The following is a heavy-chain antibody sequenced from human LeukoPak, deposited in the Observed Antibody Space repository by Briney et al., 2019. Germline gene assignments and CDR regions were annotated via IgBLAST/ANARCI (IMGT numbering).Heavy chain of an antibody. Sequence: ETLSLTCTVSGGSISSSSYYWGWLRQPPGKGLEWIGSIYYSGSTYYNPSLKSRVTISVDTSKNQFSLKLSSVTAADTAVYYCARRGRVACIDYWGQGTLVTVSS. J-gene: IGHJ4*02. CDR1: GGSISSSSYY. CDR2: IYYSGST. CDR3: ARRGRVACIDY. D-gene: IGHD6-19*01. V-gene: IGHV4-39*01.